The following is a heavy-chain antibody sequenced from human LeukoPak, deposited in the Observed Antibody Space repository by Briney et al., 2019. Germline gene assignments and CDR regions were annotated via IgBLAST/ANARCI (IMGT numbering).Heavy chain of an antibody. D-gene: IGHD5-18*01. Sequence: PSETLSLTCTVSGGSISSSSYYRGWIRQPPGKGLEWIGIIYYSGRSFYNPSLKSRVTISVDTSKNHFSLKLSSVTAADTAVFYCASWNTAMVTYDYWGQGTLVTVSS. CDR1: GGSISSSSYY. J-gene: IGHJ4*02. V-gene: IGHV4-39*02. CDR3: ASWNTAMVTYDY. CDR2: IYYSGRS.